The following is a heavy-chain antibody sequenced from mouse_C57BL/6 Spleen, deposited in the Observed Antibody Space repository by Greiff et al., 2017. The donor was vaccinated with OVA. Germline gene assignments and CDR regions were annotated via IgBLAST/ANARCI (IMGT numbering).Heavy chain of an antibody. CDR1: GYTFTSYW. J-gene: IGHJ2*01. V-gene: IGHV1-61*01. CDR3: ARGYGSSYLFDY. D-gene: IGHD1-1*01. CDR2: IYPSDSET. Sequence: QVQLQQPGAELVRPGSSVKLSCKASGYTFTSYWLDWVKQRPGQGLEWIGNIYPSDSETHYNQKFKDKATLTVDKSSSTAYMQLSSLTSEDSAVYYCARGYGSSYLFDYWGQGTTLTVSS.